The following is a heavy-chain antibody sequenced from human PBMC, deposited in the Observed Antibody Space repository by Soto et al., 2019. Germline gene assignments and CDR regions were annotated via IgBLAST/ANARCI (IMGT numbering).Heavy chain of an antibody. CDR1: GYTNTSYG. J-gene: IGHJ5*02. V-gene: IGHV1-18*01. CDR3: ARDHYDILTGYYTNWFDP. CDR2: ISAYNGNT. D-gene: IGHD3-9*01. Sequence: SVTVSCKASGYTNTSYGISWVRQEPGQGLEWMGWISAYNGNTNYAQKLQGRVTMTTDTSTSTAYMELRSLRAEDTAVYYCARDHYDILTGYYTNWFDPWGQGTLVTVSS.